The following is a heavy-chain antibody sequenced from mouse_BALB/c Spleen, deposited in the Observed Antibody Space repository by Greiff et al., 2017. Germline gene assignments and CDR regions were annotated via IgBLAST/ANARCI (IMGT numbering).Heavy chain of an antibody. V-gene: IGHV1-14*01. Sequence: VQLKESGPELVKPGASVKMSCKASGYTFTSYVMHWVKQKPGQGLEWIGYINPYNDGTKYNEKFKGKATLTSDKSSSTAYMELSSLTSEDSAVYYCAYRYGGLAMDYWGQGTSVTVSS. D-gene: IGHD2-14*01. CDR1: GYTFTSYV. CDR2: INPYNDGT. J-gene: IGHJ4*01. CDR3: AYRYGGLAMDY.